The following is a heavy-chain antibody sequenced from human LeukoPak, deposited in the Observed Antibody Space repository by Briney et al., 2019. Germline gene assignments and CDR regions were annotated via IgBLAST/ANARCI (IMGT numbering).Heavy chain of an antibody. CDR1: GFTFSSNW. CDR3: VRDLGGRSGH. Sequence: GGSLRLSCAASGFTFSSNWMHWVRQAPGKGLVWVSRTNEDGSTTNYADSVKGRSTIFRDNAKNTLYLQMNSLRAEDTAVYYCVRDLGGRSGHWGQGTLVTVSS. D-gene: IGHD1-26*01. J-gene: IGHJ4*02. CDR2: TNEDGSTT. V-gene: IGHV3-74*01.